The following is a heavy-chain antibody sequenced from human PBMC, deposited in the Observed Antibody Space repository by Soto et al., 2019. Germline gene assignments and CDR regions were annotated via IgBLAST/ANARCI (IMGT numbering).Heavy chain of an antibody. J-gene: IGHJ6*02. CDR2: IVPIFDTA. Sequence: QVQLVQSGAEVKKPGSSVKVSCKASGGTFSSYASSWVRQAPGQGLEWMGGIVPIFDTADYAQKFQGRVTITADESTNTAYMELSSLRSEDTAVYXXAXXXSXVPGYYYGMDVWGQGTTVTVSS. V-gene: IGHV1-69*12. CDR1: GGTFSSYA. CDR3: AXXXSXVPGYYYGMDV.